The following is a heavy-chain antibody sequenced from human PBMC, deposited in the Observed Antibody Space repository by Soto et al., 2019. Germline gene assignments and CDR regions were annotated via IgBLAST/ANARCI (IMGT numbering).Heavy chain of an antibody. D-gene: IGHD3-22*01. V-gene: IGHV1-3*01. CDR1: GYTFTSYA. CDR2: INAGNGNT. Sequence: ASVKVSCKASGYTFTSYAMHWVRQAPGQRLEWMGWINAGNGNTKYSQKFQGRVTITRDTSASTAYMELSSLRSEDTAVYYCARVAYYYDSSGYYLSYWGQGTLVTVSS. CDR3: ARVAYYYDSSGYYLSY. J-gene: IGHJ4*02.